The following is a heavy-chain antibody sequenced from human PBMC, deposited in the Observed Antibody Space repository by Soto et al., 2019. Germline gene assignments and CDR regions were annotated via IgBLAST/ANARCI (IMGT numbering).Heavy chain of an antibody. D-gene: IGHD3-22*01. CDR2: IYHSGST. J-gene: IGHJ4*02. Sequence: ASETLSLTCAVSGGSISSSNWWSWVRQPPGKGLEWIGEIYHSGSTNYNPSLKSRVTISVDKSKNQFSLKLSSVTATDTAVYYCARQDSSGYGFDYWGQGTLVTVSS. CDR1: GGSISSSNW. V-gene: IGHV4-4*02. CDR3: ARQDSSGYGFDY.